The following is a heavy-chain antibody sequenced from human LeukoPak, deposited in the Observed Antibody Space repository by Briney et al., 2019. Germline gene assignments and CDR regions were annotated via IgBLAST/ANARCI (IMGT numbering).Heavy chain of an antibody. CDR3: ARHISSGGTYAHFDY. J-gene: IGHJ4*02. CDR2: IHYSGIT. Sequence: SETLSLTCTVSGSMYNYYWSWIRQPPGKGLERIGYIHYSGITNYSPSLKSRVTMSLDTSKNQVSLKLNSVSAADTAVYYCARHISSGGTYAHFDYWGQGTLVTVSS. V-gene: IGHV4-59*08. CDR1: GSMYNYY. D-gene: IGHD1-26*01.